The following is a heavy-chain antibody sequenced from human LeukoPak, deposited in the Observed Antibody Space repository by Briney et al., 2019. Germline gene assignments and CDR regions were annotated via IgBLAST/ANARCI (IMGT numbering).Heavy chain of an antibody. Sequence: GGSLRLSCAASGFTFSSYAMSWVRQAPGKGLEWVSAISSSGGSTYYADSVKGRFTISRDNSKNTLFLQMNSLRAEDTAVYYCARGSSGFLDYWGQGTLVTVSS. CDR2: ISSSGGST. V-gene: IGHV3-23*01. J-gene: IGHJ4*02. CDR1: GFTFSSYA. CDR3: ARGSSGFLDY. D-gene: IGHD6-19*01.